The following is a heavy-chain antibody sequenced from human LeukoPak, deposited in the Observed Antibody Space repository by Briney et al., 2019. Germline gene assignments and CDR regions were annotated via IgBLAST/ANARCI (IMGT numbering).Heavy chain of an antibody. V-gene: IGHV1-8*01. J-gene: IGHJ5*02. CDR1: GYTFTSYD. Sequence: ASMKVSCKASGYTFTSYDINWVRQATGQGLEWMGWMNPNSGNTGYAQKFQGRVTMTRNTSISTAYMELSSLRSEDTAVYYCARGDTIFGVVISYWFDPWGQGTLVTVSS. D-gene: IGHD3-3*01. CDR2: MNPNSGNT. CDR3: ARGDTIFGVVISYWFDP.